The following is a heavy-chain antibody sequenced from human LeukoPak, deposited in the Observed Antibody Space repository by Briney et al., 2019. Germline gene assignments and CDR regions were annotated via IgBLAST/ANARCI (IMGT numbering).Heavy chain of an antibody. CDR2: IKPDGTEK. CDR3: ARDFAWYRLDF. CDR1: GLTFGKSW. D-gene: IGHD6-13*01. V-gene: IGHV3-7*01. Sequence: QAGGSLRLSCAASGLTFGKSWMFWVRQAPGKGLEYVASIKPDGTEKEYGGSVKGRLTVSRDNAKNSLYLQLNNLGADDTAVYFCARDFAWYRLDFWGQGTLVTVSS. J-gene: IGHJ4*02.